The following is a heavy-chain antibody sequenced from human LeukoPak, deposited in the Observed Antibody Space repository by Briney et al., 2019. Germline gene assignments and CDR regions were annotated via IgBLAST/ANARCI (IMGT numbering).Heavy chain of an antibody. V-gene: IGHV1-46*01. D-gene: IGHD1-26*01. CDR3: ATCVGATSCYYYYGMDV. CDR1: GYIFTNYY. CDR2: INPSGGST. J-gene: IGHJ6*02. Sequence: ASVKVSCKASGYIFTNYYMHWVRQAPGQGLEWMGIINPSGGSTNYAQNFQGRVTMTRNTSISTAYMELSSLRSEDTAVYYCATCVGATSCYYYYGMDVWGQGTTVTVSS.